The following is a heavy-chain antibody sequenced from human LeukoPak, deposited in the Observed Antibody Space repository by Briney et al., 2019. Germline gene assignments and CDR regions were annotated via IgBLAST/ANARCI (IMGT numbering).Heavy chain of an antibody. V-gene: IGHV1-69*13. CDR2: IIPIFGTA. J-gene: IGHJ6*02. CDR3: ATLYGGNSYYYYGMDV. Sequence: VASVTVSCTASGGTFSIYAISWVRQAPGQGLEWMGGIIPIFGTANYAQKFQGRVTITADESTSTAYMELSSLRSEDTAVYYCATLYGGNSYYYYGMDVWGQGTTVTVSS. CDR1: GGTFSIYA. D-gene: IGHD4-23*01.